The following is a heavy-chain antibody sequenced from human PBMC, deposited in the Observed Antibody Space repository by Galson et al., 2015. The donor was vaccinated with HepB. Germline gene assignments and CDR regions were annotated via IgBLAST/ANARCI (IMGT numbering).Heavy chain of an antibody. J-gene: IGHJ4*02. CDR2: IYPGDSDT. CDR3: ARPEAHGGHAY. CDR1: GYNFTTFW. D-gene: IGHD4-23*01. Sequence: QSGAEVKKPGESLKMSCKGSGYNFTTFWIGWVRQMPGKGLEWMGIIYPGDSDTRYSPSFQGRVTISADKSTSAAYLQWNSLQASDTAMYYCARPEAHGGHAYWGQGSLVTVSS. V-gene: IGHV5-51*01.